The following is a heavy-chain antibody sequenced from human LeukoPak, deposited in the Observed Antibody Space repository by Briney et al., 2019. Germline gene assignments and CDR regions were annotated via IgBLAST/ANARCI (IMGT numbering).Heavy chain of an antibody. CDR2: IYYSGST. V-gene: IGHV4-39*07. CDR3: ARDWGDYYGSGSPDY. D-gene: IGHD3-10*01. Sequence: SETLSLTCTVSGGSLSSSSYYWGWIRQPPGKGLEWMGSIYYSGSTYYNPSLKSRVTISVDTSKNQFSLKLSSVTAADTAVYYCARDWGDYYGSGSPDYWGQGTLVTVSS. J-gene: IGHJ4*02. CDR1: GGSLSSSSYY.